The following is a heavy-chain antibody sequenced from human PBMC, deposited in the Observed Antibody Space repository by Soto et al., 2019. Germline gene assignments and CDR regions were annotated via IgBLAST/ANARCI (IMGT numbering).Heavy chain of an antibody. CDR2: ISGSGGST. CDR3: AKYWGPYYDFWSGYYTAIYYYYMDV. V-gene: IGHV3-23*01. CDR1: GFTFSSYA. J-gene: IGHJ6*03. D-gene: IGHD3-3*01. Sequence: GGSLRLSCAASGFTFSSYAMSWVRQAPGKGLEWVSAISGSGGSTYYADSVKGRFTISRDNSKNTLYLQMNSLRAEDTAVYYCAKYWGPYYDFWSGYYTAIYYYYMDVWGKGTTVTVSS.